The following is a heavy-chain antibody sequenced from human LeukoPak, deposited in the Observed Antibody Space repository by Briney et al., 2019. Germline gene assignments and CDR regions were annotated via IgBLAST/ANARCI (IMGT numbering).Heavy chain of an antibody. CDR3: ARGTGTTGPYYMDV. D-gene: IGHD1-7*01. J-gene: IGHJ6*03. Sequence: ASVKVSCKASGYTFTSYDINWVRQATGQALEWMGWMNPNSGNTGYAQKFQGRVTMTRNTSISTAYMELSSLRSEDTAVYYCARGTGTTGPYYMDVWGKGTTVTVSS. V-gene: IGHV1-8*01. CDR2: MNPNSGNT. CDR1: GYTFTSYD.